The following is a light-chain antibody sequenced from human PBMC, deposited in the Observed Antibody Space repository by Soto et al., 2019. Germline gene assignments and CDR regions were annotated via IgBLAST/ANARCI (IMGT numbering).Light chain of an antibody. J-gene: IGKJ4*01. Sequence: EIVMTQSPDTVSVSPGERATLSCRASQSVSSNLAWYQQKPGQAPRLLMYDASTRATGIPARFSGSGSGPEFTLTISSLQSEEFAVYYCQKYNNWVTFGGGTKVEIK. CDR3: QKYNNWVT. CDR2: DAS. V-gene: IGKV3-15*01. CDR1: QSVSSN.